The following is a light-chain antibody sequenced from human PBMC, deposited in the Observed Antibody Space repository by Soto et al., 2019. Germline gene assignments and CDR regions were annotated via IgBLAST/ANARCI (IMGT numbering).Light chain of an antibody. CDR1: GSDIGSYNF. CDR2: EVS. CDR3: YSYTSSSTYV. J-gene: IGLJ1*01. V-gene: IGLV2-14*01. Sequence: ALTQPASVSGSPGQSITISCTGTGSDIGSYNFVSWYQHHPGKAPKLMIYEVSNRPSGGSDRFSGSKSDNTASLSISGLQAEDEADYYCYSYTSSSTYVFGTGTKVTVL.